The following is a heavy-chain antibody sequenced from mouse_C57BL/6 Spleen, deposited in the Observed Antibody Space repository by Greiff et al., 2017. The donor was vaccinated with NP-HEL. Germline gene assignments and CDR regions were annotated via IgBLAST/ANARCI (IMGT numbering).Heavy chain of an antibody. J-gene: IGHJ1*03. CDR3: AREEKGYWYFDV. Sequence: QVQLQQSGAELVKPGASVKLSCKASGYTFTSYWMHWVKQRPGQGLEWIGMIHPNSGSTNYNEKFKSKATLTVDKSSSTAYMQLSSLTSEDSAVYYCAREEKGYWYFDVWGTGTTVTVSS. V-gene: IGHV1-64*01. CDR1: GYTFTSYW. CDR2: IHPNSGST.